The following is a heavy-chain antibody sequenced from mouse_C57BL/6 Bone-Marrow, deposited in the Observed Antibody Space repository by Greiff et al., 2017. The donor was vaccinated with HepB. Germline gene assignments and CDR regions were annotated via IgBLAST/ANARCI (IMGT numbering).Heavy chain of an antibody. V-gene: IGHV10-1*01. CDR1: GFSFNTYA. J-gene: IGHJ2*01. CDR3: GRHRPSDYYGTRGYFDY. Sequence: EVKLVESGGGLVQPKGSLKLSCAASGFSFNTYAMNWVRQAPGKGLEWVARIRSKSNNYATYYADSVKDRFTISRDDSESMLYLQMNNLKTEDTAMYYCGRHRPSDYYGTRGYFDYWGQGTTLTVSS. CDR2: IRSKSNNYAT. D-gene: IGHD1-1*01.